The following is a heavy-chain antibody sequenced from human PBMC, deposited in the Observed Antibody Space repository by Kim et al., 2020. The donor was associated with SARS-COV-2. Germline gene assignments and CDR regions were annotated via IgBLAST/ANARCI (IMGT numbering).Heavy chain of an antibody. Sequence: SETLSLTCTVSSGSISDYYCTWIRQTPGKGLEWIGHMFYSGKTTYNPSLKSRVPILGDTSKNQWSLRLTSVTAADTAAYYCASQGFDYGMDVWGRGTTVTVSS. V-gene: IGHV4-59*01. CDR1: SGSISDYY. CDR3: ASQGFDYGMDV. CDR2: MFYSGKT. J-gene: IGHJ6*02.